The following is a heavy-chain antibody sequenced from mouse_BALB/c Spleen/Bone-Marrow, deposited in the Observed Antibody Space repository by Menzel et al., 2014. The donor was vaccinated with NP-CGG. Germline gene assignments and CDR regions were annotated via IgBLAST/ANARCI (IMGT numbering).Heavy chain of an antibody. CDR3: SREITRYAVDY. V-gene: IGHV1-54*01. CDR1: GYAFTNYW. D-gene: IGHD2-4*01. J-gene: IGHJ4*01. Sequence: VQLQESGAELVRPGTSVKVSCKASGYAFTNYWIEWVKQRPGQGLEWIGVINPGSGGVNYNEKFKGKATLTADKSSSTAYIQLSSLTSDDSAVYFCSREITRYAVDYWGQGTSVTVPS. CDR2: INPGSGGV.